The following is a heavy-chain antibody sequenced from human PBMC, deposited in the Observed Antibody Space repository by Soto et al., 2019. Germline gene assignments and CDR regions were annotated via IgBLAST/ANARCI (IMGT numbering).Heavy chain of an antibody. Sequence: QITLKESGPTLVKPTQTLALTCTLSGFPISTSGVGVGLIRQPPGKALELLALIYWDDDKRYSPSLKRWLTITQDTSKNQVVLKMTTMDPVDIATYYCARVIMVVADYWGQGTLVTVSS. CDR3: ARVIMVVADY. CDR2: IYWDDDK. V-gene: IGHV2-5*02. J-gene: IGHJ4*02. CDR1: GFPISTSGVG. D-gene: IGHD2-15*01.